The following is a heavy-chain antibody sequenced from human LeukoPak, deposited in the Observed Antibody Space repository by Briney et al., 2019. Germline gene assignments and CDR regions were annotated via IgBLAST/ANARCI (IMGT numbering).Heavy chain of an antibody. CDR1: GGSFSGYY. D-gene: IGHD3-16*01. Sequence: PSETLSLTCAVYGGSFSGYYWSWIRQPPGKGLEWIGEINHSGSTNYSPSLKSRVTISVDTSKNQFSLKLSSVTAADTAVYYCARGDRPFYVSPDYWYFDLWGRGTLVTVSS. J-gene: IGHJ2*01. V-gene: IGHV4-34*01. CDR2: INHSGST. CDR3: ARGDRPFYVSPDYWYFDL.